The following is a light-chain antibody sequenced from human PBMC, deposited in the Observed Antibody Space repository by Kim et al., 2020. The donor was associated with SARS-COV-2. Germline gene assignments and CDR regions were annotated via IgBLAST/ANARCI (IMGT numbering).Light chain of an antibody. CDR1: TGAVTSGHY. V-gene: IGLV7-46*01. Sequence: QAVVTQEPSLTVSPGGTVTLTCGSSTGAVTSGHYPYWFQQKPGQAPRTLIYDTSNKPSWTPARFSGSLLGGKAALTLSGAQPEDEAEYYCLLSYSGARARVFGGGAQLTVL. CDR3: LLSYSGARARV. CDR2: DTS. J-gene: IGLJ3*02.